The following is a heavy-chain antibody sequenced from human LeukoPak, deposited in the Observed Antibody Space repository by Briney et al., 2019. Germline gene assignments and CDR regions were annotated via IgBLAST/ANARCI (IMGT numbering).Heavy chain of an antibody. Sequence: ASVKVSCKASGYTFTGYYMHWVRQAPGQGLEWMGWINTNTGNPTYAQGFTGRFVFSLDTSVSTAYLQISSLKAEDTAVYYCARDPAANDYVWGSYRLDYWGQGTLVTVSS. D-gene: IGHD3-16*02. V-gene: IGHV7-4-1*02. CDR1: GYTFTGYY. CDR3: ARDPAANDYVWGSYRLDY. CDR2: INTNTGNP. J-gene: IGHJ4*02.